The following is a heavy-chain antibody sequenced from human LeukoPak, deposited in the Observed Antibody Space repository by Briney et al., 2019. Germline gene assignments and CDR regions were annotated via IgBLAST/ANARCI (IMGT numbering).Heavy chain of an antibody. D-gene: IGHD6-19*01. CDR3: ARDPSQPYSSPYYFDY. Sequence: GGALRLSCAASGFTFSSYEMNWVRQAPGKGLEWVSYISSSGSTIYYADPVKGRFTISRDNAKNSLYLQMISLRAEDTAVYYCARDPSQPYSSPYYFDYWGQGTLVTVSS. V-gene: IGHV3-48*03. CDR2: ISSSGSTI. CDR1: GFTFSSYE. J-gene: IGHJ4*02.